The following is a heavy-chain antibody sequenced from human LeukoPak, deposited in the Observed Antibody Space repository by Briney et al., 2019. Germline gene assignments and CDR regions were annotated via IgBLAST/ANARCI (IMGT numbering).Heavy chain of an antibody. CDR1: GFTFTDHP. V-gene: IGHV3-23*01. CDR3: AKDVGKWESLHFFDY. Sequence: PGGSLRLSCVASGFTFTDHPMNWVRQAPGKGLEWISGISGSGASTYYADSVKGRFTISRDDSRNTLYLQMNSLRGDDTAVYYCAKDVGKWESLHFFDYWGQGTLVTVSS. CDR2: ISGSGAST. J-gene: IGHJ4*02. D-gene: IGHD1-26*01.